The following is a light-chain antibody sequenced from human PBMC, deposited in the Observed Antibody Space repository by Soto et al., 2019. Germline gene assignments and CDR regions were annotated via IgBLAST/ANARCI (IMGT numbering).Light chain of an antibody. Sequence: EVVMTQSPATLSVSPGETATLSCRASQSVGSNLAWYQQKPGQAPRLLIYAASTRATGIPARFSGSGSGTEFTLKISRMKYEDFAVYYCQQYNNWSFGQGTRLEIK. CDR2: AAS. CDR1: QSVGSN. CDR3: QQYNNWS. V-gene: IGKV3-15*01. J-gene: IGKJ5*01.